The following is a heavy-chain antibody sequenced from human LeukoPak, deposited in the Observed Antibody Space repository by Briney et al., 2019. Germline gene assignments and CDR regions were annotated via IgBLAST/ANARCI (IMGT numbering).Heavy chain of an antibody. CDR1: GGSISSYY. J-gene: IGHJ5*02. D-gene: IGHD3-3*01. V-gene: IGHV4-59*12. CDR2: IYYSGST. Sequence: PSETLSLTCTVSGGSISSYYWSWIRQPPGKGLEWIGYIYYSGSTNYNPSLKSRVTISVDTSKNQFSLKLSSVTAADTAVYYCARGKRQRNYDFWSGPHNWFDPWGQGTLVTVSS. CDR3: ARGKRQRNYDFWSGPHNWFDP.